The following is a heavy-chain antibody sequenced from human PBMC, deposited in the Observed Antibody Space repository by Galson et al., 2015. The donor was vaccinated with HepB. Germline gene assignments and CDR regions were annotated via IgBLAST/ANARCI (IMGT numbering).Heavy chain of an antibody. D-gene: IGHD1-1*01. J-gene: IGHJ4*02. CDR2: ISGSTGNT. V-gene: IGHV3-23*01. CDR3: AKGIGMTRKGIDY. Sequence: SLRLSCAASGFTFSNYAMSWVRQAPWKGLEWVSAISGSTGNTYYADSVKGRFTISRDNSKNTLYLQMNSLRAEDTAVYYCAKGIGMTRKGIDYWGQGTLVTVSS. CDR1: GFTFSNYA.